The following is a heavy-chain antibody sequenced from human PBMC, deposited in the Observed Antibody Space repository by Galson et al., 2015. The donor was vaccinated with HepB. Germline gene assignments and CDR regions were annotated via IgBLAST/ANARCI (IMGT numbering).Heavy chain of an antibody. V-gene: IGHV1-46*03. CDR1: GYTFTSYY. CDR2: INPSGGST. D-gene: IGHD3-22*01. J-gene: IGHJ4*02. CDR3: ARDLGYDSSGYYYQYYFDY. Sequence: SVKVSCKASGYTFTSYYMHWVRQAPGQGLEWMGIINPSGGSTSYAQKFQGRVTMTRDTSTSTVYMELSSLRSEDTAVYHCARDLGYDSSGYYYQYYFDYWGQETLVTVSS.